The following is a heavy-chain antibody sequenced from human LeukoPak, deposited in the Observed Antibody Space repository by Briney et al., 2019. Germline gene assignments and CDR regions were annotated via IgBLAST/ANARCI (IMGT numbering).Heavy chain of an antibody. CDR1: GDSINNYY. D-gene: IGHD6-6*01. J-gene: IGHJ4*02. CDR3: AGQTIAARHRGYYFDY. Sequence: SETLSLTCTVSGDSINNYYWSWIRQPPGKGLEWIGYMYYNGSPNYIPSLKSRVTISVDRSKKQFSLKLTSVTAGDTAVYYCAGQTIAARHRGYYFDYWGQGTLVTVSS. V-gene: IGHV4-59*03. CDR2: MYYNGSP.